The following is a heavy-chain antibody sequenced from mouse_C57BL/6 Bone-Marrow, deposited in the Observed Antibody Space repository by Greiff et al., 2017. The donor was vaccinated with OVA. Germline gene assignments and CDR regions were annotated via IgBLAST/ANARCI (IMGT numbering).Heavy chain of an antibody. CDR2: IYPGDGDT. J-gene: IGHJ2*01. CDR1: GYAFSSYW. D-gene: IGHD4-1*01. V-gene: IGHV1-80*01. CDR3: ARKGNWDQYYFDY. Sequence: QVQLQQSGAELVKPGASVKISCKASGYAFSSYWMNWVKQRPGKGLEWIGQIYPGDGDTNYNGKFKGKATLTADKSSSTAYMQLSSLTSEDSAVYFCARKGNWDQYYFDYWGQGTTLTVSS.